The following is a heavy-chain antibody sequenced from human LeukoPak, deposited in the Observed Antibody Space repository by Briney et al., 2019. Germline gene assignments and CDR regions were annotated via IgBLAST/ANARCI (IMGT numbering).Heavy chain of an antibody. CDR3: LKRGSDWTYWYFDL. CDR2: INGHGTTT. D-gene: IGHD1-1*01. Sequence: GGSLRLSCAASGFTFENFWIHWVRQGPGKELVWVSRINGHGTTTGYADSVKGRFTISRDNAKNTVYLQMNSPRVEDTAIYYCLKRGSDWTYWYFDLWGRGTRVTVSS. CDR1: GFTFENFW. J-gene: IGHJ2*01. V-gene: IGHV3-74*01.